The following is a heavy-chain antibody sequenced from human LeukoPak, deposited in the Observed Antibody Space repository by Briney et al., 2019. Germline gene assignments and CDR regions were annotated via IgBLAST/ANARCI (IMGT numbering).Heavy chain of an antibody. Sequence: PGGSLRLSCAASGFTFSSYSMNWVRLAPGKGLEWVSSISSSSYIYYADSVKGRFTISRDNAKNSLYLQMNSLRAEDTAVYYCARDPPGTGHYFDYWGQGTLVTVSS. CDR2: ISSSSYI. D-gene: IGHD1-1*01. V-gene: IGHV3-21*01. CDR3: ARDPPGTGHYFDY. CDR1: GFTFSSYS. J-gene: IGHJ4*02.